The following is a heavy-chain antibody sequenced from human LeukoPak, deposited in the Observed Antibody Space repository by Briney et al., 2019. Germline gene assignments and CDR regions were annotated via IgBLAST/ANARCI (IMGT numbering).Heavy chain of an antibody. CDR1: GFTFSNYW. D-gene: IGHD3-22*01. CDR2: ISYDGSNK. CDR3: AKDAYYYDSSGYFDY. V-gene: IGHV3-30*18. Sequence: RGSLRLSCAASGFTFSNYWMSWVRQAPGKGLEWVAVISYDGSNKYYADSVKGRFTISRDNSKNTLYLQMNSLRAEDTAVYYCAKDAYYYDSSGYFDYWGQGTLVTVSS. J-gene: IGHJ4*02.